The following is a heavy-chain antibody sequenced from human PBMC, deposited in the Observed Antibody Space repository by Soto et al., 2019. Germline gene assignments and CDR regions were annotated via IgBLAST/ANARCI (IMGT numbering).Heavy chain of an antibody. CDR3: SRLDFLLYTEY. V-gene: IGHV3-49*04. Sequence: LRLSCVASGFSLGDYDVSWVRQTPCRVLERGPFIRSNTYCGTTVYAASVRGRFTISRDCSKSIAYLQRNSLKTEATGVYFCSRLDFLLYTEYWRQGDLMAVS. CDR2: IRSNTYCGTT. CDR1: GFSLGDYD. D-gene: IGHD3-9*01. J-gene: IGHJ4*01.